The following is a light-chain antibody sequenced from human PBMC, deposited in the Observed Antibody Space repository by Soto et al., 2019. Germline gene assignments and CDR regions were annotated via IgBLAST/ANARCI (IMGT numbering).Light chain of an antibody. CDR1: QSITTR. CDR3: QQCYMGWT. Sequence: DIQMTQSPSTVSAYVGDSVTITCRASQSITTRLAWYQQRPGKAPNLLIYDVSSLQSGVPSRFSGSGSGTEFPLTISSLQPEDFGTYYCQQCYMGWTLGQGTKVDIK. CDR2: DVS. J-gene: IGKJ1*01. V-gene: IGKV1-5*01.